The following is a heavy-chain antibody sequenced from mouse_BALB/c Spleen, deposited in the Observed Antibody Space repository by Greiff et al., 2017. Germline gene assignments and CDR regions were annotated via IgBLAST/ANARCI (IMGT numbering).Heavy chain of an antibody. D-gene: IGHD2-1*01. J-gene: IGHJ2*01. CDR3: ARALYYGNLDY. Sequence: ESGPGLVKPSQSLSLTCSVTGYSITSGYYWNWIRQFPGNKLEWMGYISYDGSNNYNPSLKNRISITRDTSKNQFFLKLNSVTTEDTATYYCARALYYGNLDYWGQGTTLTVSS. V-gene: IGHV3-6*02. CDR2: ISYDGSN. CDR1: GYSITSGYY.